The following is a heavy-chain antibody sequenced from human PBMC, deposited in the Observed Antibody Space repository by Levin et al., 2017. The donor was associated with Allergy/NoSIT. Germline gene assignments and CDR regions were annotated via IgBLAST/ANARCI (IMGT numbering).Heavy chain of an antibody. CDR2: IYHSGST. Sequence: PSQTLSLTCTVSGGSISTSSYYWGWIRQPPGKGLEWIGNIYHSGSTYYTPSLRSRVTISVDTSKNQFSLRVNSVTAADTAVYYCARDEMVHEIQYYYGMDVWGQGTTVTVSS. CDR3: ARDEMVHEIQYYYGMDV. D-gene: IGHD2-8*01. V-gene: IGHV4-39*07. J-gene: IGHJ6*02. CDR1: GGSISTSSYY.